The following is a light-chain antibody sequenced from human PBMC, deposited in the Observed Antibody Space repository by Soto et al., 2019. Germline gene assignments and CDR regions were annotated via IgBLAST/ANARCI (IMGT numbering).Light chain of an antibody. CDR3: QQYNSYPYT. CDR2: TAS. J-gene: IGKJ5*01. CDR1: QGISSY. V-gene: IGKV1-9*01. Sequence: DMQLTHSPSFLSASVGDRVTITCRAIQGISSYLAWYQQKPGKAPNLLIHTASTLQSGVPSRFSGSGSGTEFTLTISSLQPDDFATYYCQQYNSYPYTFGQGTRLEIK.